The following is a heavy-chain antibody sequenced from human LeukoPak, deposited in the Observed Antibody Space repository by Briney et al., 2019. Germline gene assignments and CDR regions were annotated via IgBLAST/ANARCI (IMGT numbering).Heavy chain of an antibody. J-gene: IGHJ4*02. CDR1: GGSISSDSYY. Sequence: SETLSLTCTVSGGSISSDSYYWSWIRQRPGLGLVWIGYVYYTGSTYYNPSLRRRISLSLDTPEKQISLRLTSVTATDSAVYYCARGLYDTSGYHFDYWGQGTLVTVSS. D-gene: IGHD3-22*01. CDR2: VYYTGST. V-gene: IGHV4-31*03. CDR3: ARGLYDTSGYHFDY.